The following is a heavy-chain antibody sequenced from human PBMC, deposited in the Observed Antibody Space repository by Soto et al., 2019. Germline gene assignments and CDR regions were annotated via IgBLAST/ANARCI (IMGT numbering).Heavy chain of an antibody. J-gene: IGHJ6*02. V-gene: IGHV1-69*13. Sequence: SVKVSCKASGGTFSSYAISWVRQAPGQGLEWMGGIIPIFGTANYAQKFQGRVTITADESTSTAYMELSSLRSEDTAVYYCAREYYYGSSGYYGMDVWGQGTTVTVSS. CDR2: IIPIFGTA. CDR1: GGTFSSYA. D-gene: IGHD3-10*01. CDR3: AREYYYGSSGYYGMDV.